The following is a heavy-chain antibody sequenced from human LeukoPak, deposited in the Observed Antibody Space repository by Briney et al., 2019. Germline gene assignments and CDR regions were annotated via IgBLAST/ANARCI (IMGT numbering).Heavy chain of an antibody. D-gene: IGHD3-3*01. J-gene: IGHJ4*02. Sequence: PGGSLRLSCAASGFTFSTFAMIWVRQPPGKGLEWVSSIFPSGGEIHYADSVRGRFTISRDNSKSTLSLQMNSLRAEDTAVYYCASRPRGTIFGVPTLDYWGQGTLVTVSS. CDR2: IFPSGGEI. V-gene: IGHV3-23*01. CDR3: ASRPRGTIFGVPTLDY. CDR1: GFTFSTFA.